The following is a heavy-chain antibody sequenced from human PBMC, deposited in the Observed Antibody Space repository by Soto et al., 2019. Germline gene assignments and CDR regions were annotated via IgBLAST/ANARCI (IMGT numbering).Heavy chain of an antibody. V-gene: IGHV4-39*01. Sequence: SETLSLTCTVSGGSISSSSYYWGWIRQPPGKGLEWIGSIYYSGSTYYNPSLKSRVTISVDTSKNQFSLKLSSVTAADTAVYYCARHDILTGYYIFFDYWGQGTLVTVSS. CDR3: ARHDILTGYYIFFDY. D-gene: IGHD3-9*01. J-gene: IGHJ4*02. CDR2: IYYSGST. CDR1: GGSISSSSYY.